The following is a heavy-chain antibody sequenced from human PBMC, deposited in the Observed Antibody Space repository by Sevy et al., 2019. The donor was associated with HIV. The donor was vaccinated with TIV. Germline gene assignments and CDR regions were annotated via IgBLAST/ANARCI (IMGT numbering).Heavy chain of an antibody. V-gene: IGHV4-30-4*01. CDR1: GGSISSGDYY. CDR2: IYYSGST. Sequence: SETLSLTCTVSGGSISSGDYYWSWIRQPPGKGLEWIGYIYYSGSTYYNPSLKSRVTISVDTSKNQFSLKRSSVTAADTAVYYCARGSITIFGVVMESAYGDAFDIWGQGTMVTVSS. D-gene: IGHD3-3*01. J-gene: IGHJ3*02. CDR3: ARGSITIFGVVMESAYGDAFDI.